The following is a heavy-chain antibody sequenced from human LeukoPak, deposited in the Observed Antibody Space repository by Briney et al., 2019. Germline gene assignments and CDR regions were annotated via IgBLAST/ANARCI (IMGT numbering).Heavy chain of an antibody. Sequence: GGSLRLSCAASGFTFSRDSMNWVRQAPGKGLEWVSSISSSSSYIYYADSVKGRFTISRDNAKNSLYLQVNSLRVEDTAVYYCARDLYRRQQLGLIGSWGQGTLVTVSS. J-gene: IGHJ4*02. V-gene: IGHV3-21*01. CDR1: GFTFSRDS. CDR2: ISSSSSYI. D-gene: IGHD6-13*01. CDR3: ARDLYRRQQLGLIGS.